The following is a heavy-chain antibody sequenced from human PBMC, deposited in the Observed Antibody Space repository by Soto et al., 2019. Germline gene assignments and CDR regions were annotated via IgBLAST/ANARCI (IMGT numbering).Heavy chain of an antibody. Sequence: GSLRLSCAASGFTFSSYSMNWVRQAPGKGLEWVSSISSSSSYIYYADSVKGRFTISRDNAKNSLYLQMNSLRAEDTAVYYCARGFLEWLLVFDYWGQGTLVTVSS. CDR1: GFTFSSYS. D-gene: IGHD3-3*01. CDR2: ISSSSSYI. V-gene: IGHV3-21*01. CDR3: ARGFLEWLLVFDY. J-gene: IGHJ4*02.